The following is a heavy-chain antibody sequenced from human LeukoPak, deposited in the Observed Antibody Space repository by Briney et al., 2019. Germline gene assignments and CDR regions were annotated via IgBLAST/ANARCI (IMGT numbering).Heavy chain of an antibody. CDR1: GFTFSSYA. CDR2: ISGSGGST. V-gene: IGHV3-23*01. Sequence: PGGSLRLSCAASGFTFSSYAMSWVRQAPGKGLEWVSAISGSGGSTYYADSVKGRFTISRDNSKNTLYLQMNSLRAEDTAVYYCAKDRESSSSWYYFDYWGQGTLVTVSS. J-gene: IGHJ4*02. D-gene: IGHD6-6*01. CDR3: AKDRESSSSWYYFDY.